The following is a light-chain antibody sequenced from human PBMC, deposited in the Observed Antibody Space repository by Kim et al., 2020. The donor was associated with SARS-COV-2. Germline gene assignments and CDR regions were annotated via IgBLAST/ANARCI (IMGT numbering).Light chain of an antibody. V-gene: IGKV1-39*01. CDR1: QSISSH. CDR3: QKYYSTPWT. J-gene: IGKJ1*01. Sequence: ASVGDRVTITCRTTQSISSHLNWYQQKPGRPPNLLISAVSALQGGVPSRFSGSGSETDFTLTISSLQPEDVATYFCQKYYSTPWTFDPGTKVDIK. CDR2: AVS.